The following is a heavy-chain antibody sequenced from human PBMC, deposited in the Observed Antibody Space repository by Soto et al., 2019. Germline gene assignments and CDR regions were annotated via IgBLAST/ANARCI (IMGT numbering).Heavy chain of an antibody. CDR2: IYHSGST. CDR1: GGSISSSNW. V-gene: IGHV4-4*02. Sequence: PSETLSLTCAVSGGSISSSNWWSWVRQPPGKGLEWIGEIYHSGSTNYNPSLKSRVTMSVDTSKSQFSLKLSSVTAADTAVYYCARVYGVKYICYLDYWGQGTPVTVFS. CDR3: ARVYGVKYICYLDY. D-gene: IGHD2-8*01. J-gene: IGHJ4*02.